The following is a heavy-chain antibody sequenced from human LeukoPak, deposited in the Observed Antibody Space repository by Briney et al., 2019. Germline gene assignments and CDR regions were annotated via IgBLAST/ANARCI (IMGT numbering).Heavy chain of an antibody. CDR2: VHYSGST. J-gene: IGHJ3*02. V-gene: IGHV4-59*11. D-gene: IGHD1-1*01. CDR3: ARAHKLNAFDI. Sequence: SETLSLTCTVSGGSIRSHYWSWIRQPPGKGLEWIGYVHYSGSTNYNPSLKSRVTISVDTSKNQFSLKLSSVTAADTAVYYCARAHKLNAFDIWGQGTMVTVSS. CDR1: GGSIRSHY.